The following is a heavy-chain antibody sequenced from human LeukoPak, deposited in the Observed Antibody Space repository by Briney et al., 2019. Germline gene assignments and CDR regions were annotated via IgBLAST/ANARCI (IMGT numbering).Heavy chain of an antibody. V-gene: IGHV4-4*07. CDR1: GGSISSYY. J-gene: IGHJ4*02. D-gene: IGHD3-10*01. Sequence: PSETLSLTCTVSGGSISSYYWSWIRQPAGKGLEWIERIYTSGSTNYNPSLKSRVTMSVDTSKNQFSLKLSSVTAADTAVYYCARDMYYYGSGSSPFDYWGQGTLVTVSS. CDR2: IYTSGST. CDR3: ARDMYYYGSGSSPFDY.